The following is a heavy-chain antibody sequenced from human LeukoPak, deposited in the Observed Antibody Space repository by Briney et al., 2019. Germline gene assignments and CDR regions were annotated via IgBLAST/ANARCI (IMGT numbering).Heavy chain of an antibody. CDR2: IYYSGST. CDR1: GGSISSYY. CDR3: VRSGGYCGSTTCHVEYFDL. V-gene: IGHV4-59*08. J-gene: IGHJ2*01. Sequence: SETLSLTCTVSGGSISSYYWSWIRQPPGKGLEWIGYIYYSGSTNYNPSLKSRVTISVDTSKNQFSLKLNSVTAADTAVYYCVRSGGYCGSTTCHVEYFDLWGRDILVTVSS. D-gene: IGHD2-2*01.